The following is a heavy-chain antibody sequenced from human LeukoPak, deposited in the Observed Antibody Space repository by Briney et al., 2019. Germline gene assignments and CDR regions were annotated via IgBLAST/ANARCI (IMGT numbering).Heavy chain of an antibody. J-gene: IGHJ6*02. CDR2: IYYSGST. CDR1: GGSICSYY. Sequence: SETLSLTCTVSGGSICSYYWSWIRQPPGKGLEWIGYIYYSGSTNYNPSLKSRVTISVDTSKNQFSLKLSSVTAADTAVYYCARGDVRITIKQPYYYYGMDVWGQGTTVTVSS. CDR3: ARGDVRITIKQPYYYYGMDV. V-gene: IGHV4-59*01. D-gene: IGHD3-3*01.